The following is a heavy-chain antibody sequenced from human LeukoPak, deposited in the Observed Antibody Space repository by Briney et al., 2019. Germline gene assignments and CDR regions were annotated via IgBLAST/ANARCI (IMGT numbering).Heavy chain of an antibody. CDR1: GASISSSY. V-gene: IGHV4-59*01. D-gene: IGHD3-3*01. J-gene: IGHJ6*03. Sequence: SETLSLTCSVSGASISSSYWTWIRQPPGKGLEWIGCLSNSGSSIYNPPLKSRVTLSVDMSKNQLSLDLTSVTAADTAVYYCARAQYYGSSSGYSGGFYYMDVWGKGTTVSVSS. CDR2: LSNSGSS. CDR3: ARAQYYGSSSGYSGGFYYMDV.